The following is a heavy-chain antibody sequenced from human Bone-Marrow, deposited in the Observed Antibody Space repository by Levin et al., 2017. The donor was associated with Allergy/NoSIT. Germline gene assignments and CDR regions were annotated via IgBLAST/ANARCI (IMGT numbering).Heavy chain of an antibody. Sequence: GESLKISCRVSGYSLSELSMHWVRQAPGKGLEFMGGSDPEDEKIIYAQKFQGRVTMTEDTSTDTAYMELRSLTSDDTAVYYCALACVADCNDAFDIWGQGTMVIVSS. J-gene: IGHJ3*02. CDR3: ALACVADCNDAFDI. D-gene: IGHD2-21*02. CDR1: GYSLSELS. CDR2: SDPEDEKI. V-gene: IGHV1-24*01.